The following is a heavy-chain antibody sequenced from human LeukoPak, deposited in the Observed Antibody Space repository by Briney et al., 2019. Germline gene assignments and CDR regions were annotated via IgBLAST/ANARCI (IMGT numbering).Heavy chain of an antibody. CDR2: INRDGSEI. D-gene: IGHD3/OR15-3a*01. Sequence: GGSLRLSCAASGSTFATSWMTRVRQAPGKGLEWVASINRDGSEIHYVDSAKGRFSISRDNAKNSLSLQMNSLRGEDTAVYYCALALFGQESNWGQGTLVAVSP. CDR1: GSTFATSW. CDR3: ALALFGQESN. J-gene: IGHJ4*02. V-gene: IGHV3-7*01.